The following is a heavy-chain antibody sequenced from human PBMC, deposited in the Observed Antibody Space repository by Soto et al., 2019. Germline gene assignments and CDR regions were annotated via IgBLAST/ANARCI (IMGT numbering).Heavy chain of an antibody. Sequence: GSLRLSCAASGFTFSGSAMHWVRQASGKGPEWVGRIRSKANSYATAYAASVKGRFTISRDDSKNTAYLQMNSLKTEDTAVYYCTRSPSTYGDQPHSWGQGTLVTV. CDR3: TRSPSTYGDQPHS. D-gene: IGHD4-17*01. V-gene: IGHV3-73*01. J-gene: IGHJ5*02. CDR1: GFTFSGSA. CDR2: IRSKANSYAT.